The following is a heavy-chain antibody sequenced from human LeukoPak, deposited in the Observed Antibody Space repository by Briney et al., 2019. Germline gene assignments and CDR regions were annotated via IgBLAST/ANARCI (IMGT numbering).Heavy chain of an antibody. J-gene: IGHJ3*02. CDR1: GFTFSSYG. V-gene: IGHV3-30*18. CDR2: ISYDGSNK. Sequence: GGSLRLSCAASGFTFSSYGMHWGRQAPGKGLEWVAVISYDGSNKYYADSVKGRFTISRDNSKNTLYLQMNSLRAEDTAVYYCAKDRSGSYLEDAFDIWGQGTMVTVSS. D-gene: IGHD1-26*01. CDR3: AKDRSGSYLEDAFDI.